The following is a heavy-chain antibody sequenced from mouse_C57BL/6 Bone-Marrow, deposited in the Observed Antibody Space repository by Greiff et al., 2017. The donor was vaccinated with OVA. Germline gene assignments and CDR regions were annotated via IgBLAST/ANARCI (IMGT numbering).Heavy chain of an antibody. CDR1: GFTFSSYA. CDR2: ISDGGSYT. D-gene: IGHD3-3*01. Sequence: EVKLVESGGGLVKPGGSLKLSCAASGFTFSSYAMSWVRQTPETRLEWVATISDGGSYTYYPDNVKGRFTISRDNAKNNLYLQMSHLKSEDTAMYYCAREGDQGWYFDVWGTGTTVTVSS. V-gene: IGHV5-4*01. J-gene: IGHJ1*03. CDR3: AREGDQGWYFDV.